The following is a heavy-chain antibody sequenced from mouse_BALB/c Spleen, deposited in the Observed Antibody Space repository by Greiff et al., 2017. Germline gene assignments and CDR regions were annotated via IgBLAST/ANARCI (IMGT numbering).Heavy chain of an antibody. Sequence: VQLHQSGAELVRPGTSVKVSCKASGYAFTNYLIEWVKQRPGQGLEWIGVINPGSGGTNYNEKFKGKATLTADKSSSTAYMQLSSLTSDDSAVYFCARNWDWYFDVWGAGTTVTVSS. CDR2: INPGSGGT. J-gene: IGHJ1*01. CDR1: GYAFTNYL. D-gene: IGHD4-1*01. V-gene: IGHV1-54*01. CDR3: ARNWDWYFDV.